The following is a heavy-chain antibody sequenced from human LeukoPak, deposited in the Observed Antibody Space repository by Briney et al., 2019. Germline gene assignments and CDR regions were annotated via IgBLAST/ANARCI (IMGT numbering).Heavy chain of an antibody. CDR3: ARVAGTYCSSTSCYNDYYYMDV. CDR1: GGSISSYY. Sequence: SETLSLTCTVSGGSISSYYWSWIRQPPGKGPEWIGYIYYSGSTNYNPSLKSRVTISVDTSKNQFSLKLSSVTAADTAVYYCARVAGTYCSSTSCYNDYYYMDVWGKGTTVTVSS. V-gene: IGHV4-59*08. J-gene: IGHJ6*03. CDR2: IYYSGST. D-gene: IGHD2-2*02.